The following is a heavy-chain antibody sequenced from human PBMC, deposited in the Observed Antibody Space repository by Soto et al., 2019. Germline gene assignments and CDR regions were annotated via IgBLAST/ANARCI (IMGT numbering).Heavy chain of an antibody. V-gene: IGHV3-13*01. CDR2: IGTAGDT. CDR3: ARGLYGSGSYLFDY. J-gene: IGHJ4*02. CDR1: GFTFSSYD. Sequence: GGSLRLSCAASGFTFSSYDMHWVRQATGKGLEWVSAIGTAGDTYYPGSVKGRFTISRENAKNSLYLQMNSLRAEDTAVYYCARGLYGSGSYLFDYWAQGTLVTVSS. D-gene: IGHD3-10*01.